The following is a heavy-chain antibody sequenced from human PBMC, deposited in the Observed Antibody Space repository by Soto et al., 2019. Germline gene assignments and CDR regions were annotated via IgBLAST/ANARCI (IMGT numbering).Heavy chain of an antibody. V-gene: IGHV1-58*01. J-gene: IGHJ4*02. CDR3: AAETGGYDFSDY. Sequence: SVKVSCKASGFTFTSSAVQWVRQARGQRLEWIGWIVVGSGNTNYAQKFQERVTITRDMSTSTAYMELSSLRSEDTAVYYCAAETGGYDFSDYWGQGTLVTVSS. CDR1: GFTFTSSA. CDR2: IVVGSGNT. D-gene: IGHD5-12*01.